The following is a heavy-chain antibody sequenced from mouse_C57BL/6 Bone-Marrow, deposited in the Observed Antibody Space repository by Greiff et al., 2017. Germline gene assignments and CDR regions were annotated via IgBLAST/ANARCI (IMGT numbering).Heavy chain of an antibody. CDR2: ISSGGSYT. Sequence: EVMLVESGGDLVKPGGSLKLSCAASGFTFSSYGMSWVRQTPDKRLEWVATISSGGSYTYYPDSVKGRFTISRDNAKNTLYLKMSSLKSEDTAMYYCARQDLSTMITTTGYYFDYWGQGTTRTVSS. J-gene: IGHJ2*01. V-gene: IGHV5-6*02. CDR3: ARQDLSTMITTTGYYFDY. CDR1: GFTFSSYG. D-gene: IGHD2-4*01.